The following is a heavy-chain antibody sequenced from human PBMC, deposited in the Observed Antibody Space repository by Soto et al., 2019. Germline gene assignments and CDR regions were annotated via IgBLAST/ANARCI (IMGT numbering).Heavy chain of an antibody. CDR1: GGSISTYY. D-gene: IGHD3-16*01. CDR3: ARASSCAYDSCAFDP. J-gene: IGHJ5*02. V-gene: IGHV4-59*01. Sequence: QVQLQESGPGLVKPSETLSLTCTVSGGSISTYYWSWIRQPPGKGLEWIGFIYYTGSTNYNPSLKSRLTLSLDTSKNQFSLKLSSVTAADTAVYYCARASSCAYDSCAFDPWGQGTLVTVSS. CDR2: IYYTGST.